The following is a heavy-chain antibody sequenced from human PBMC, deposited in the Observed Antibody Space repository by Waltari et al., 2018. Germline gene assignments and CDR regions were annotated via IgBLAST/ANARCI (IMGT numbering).Heavy chain of an antibody. J-gene: IGHJ6*02. Sequence: QVQLQESGPGLVKPSETLSLTCTVSGGSVSSGSYYWSWIRPPPGQGLEWIGYIQYKGRNNYKPARKSRVTISVDTSKNQFSLKLSAGTAADTAVYYCARDREVRDFDWPKGYGMDVWGQGTTVTVSS. V-gene: IGHV4-61*01. CDR3: ARDREVRDFDWPKGYGMDV. CDR2: IQYKGRN. CDR1: GGSVSSGSYY. D-gene: IGHD3-9*01.